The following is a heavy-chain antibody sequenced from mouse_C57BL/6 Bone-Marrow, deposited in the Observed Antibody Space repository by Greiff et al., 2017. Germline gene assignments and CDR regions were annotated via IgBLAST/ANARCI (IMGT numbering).Heavy chain of an antibody. CDR2: IYPGSGST. CDR1: GYTFTSYW. CDR3: ARRLVVDWYFDV. D-gene: IGHD1-1*01. J-gene: IGHJ1*03. V-gene: IGHV1-55*01. Sequence: QVQLQQPGAELVKPGASVKMSCKASGYTFTSYWITWVKQRPGQGLEWIGDIYPGSGSTNYNEKFKSKATLTVDTSSSPAYRQLSSLTSEDSAVYYCARRLVVDWYFDVWCTGTTVTVSS.